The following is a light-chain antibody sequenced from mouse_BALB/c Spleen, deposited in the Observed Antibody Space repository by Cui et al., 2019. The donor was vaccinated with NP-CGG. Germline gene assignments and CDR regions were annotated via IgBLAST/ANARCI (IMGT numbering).Light chain of an antibody. CDR3: ALWYSNHWV. Sequence: QAVVTQEHFPTTSPGETVTLTCRSSTGAVTTSNYANWVQEKPDHLFTGLIGGTNNRAPGVPARFSGSLIGDKAALTITGAQTEDEAIYFCALWYSNHWVFGGGTKLTVL. CDR1: TGAVTTSNY. CDR2: GTN. J-gene: IGLJ1*01. V-gene: IGLV1*01.